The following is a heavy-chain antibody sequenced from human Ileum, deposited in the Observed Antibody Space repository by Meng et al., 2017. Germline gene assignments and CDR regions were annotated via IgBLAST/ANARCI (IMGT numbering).Heavy chain of an antibody. CDR3: ARHGGYYQDY. V-gene: IGHV4-4*02. Sequence: QVQLQESGPGLVKPSGTLSLTCAASGGSITTTSYWIWVRQSPEKGLEWIGQIDHSGSPYYNPSLKSRVTMSVDKSKSQVSLQLTSVTAADTAVYYCARHGGYYQDYWGQGTLVTVSS. D-gene: IGHD4-23*01. CDR1: GGSITTTSY. CDR2: IDHSGSP. J-gene: IGHJ4*02.